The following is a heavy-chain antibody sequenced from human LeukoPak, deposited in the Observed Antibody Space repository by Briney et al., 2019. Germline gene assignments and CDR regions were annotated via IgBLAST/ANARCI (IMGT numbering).Heavy chain of an antibody. J-gene: IGHJ6*02. CDR2: IYYSGST. V-gene: IGHV4-59*08. D-gene: IGHD4-17*01. CDR1: GGSISSYY. Sequence: SETLSLTCTVSGGSISSYYWSWIGQPPGKGLEWIGYIYYSGSTNYNPSLKSRVTISVDTSKNQFSLKLSSVTAADTAVYYCARLKVTTVTTISYYYYYGMDVWGQGTTVTVSS. CDR3: ARLKVTTVTTISYYYYYGMDV.